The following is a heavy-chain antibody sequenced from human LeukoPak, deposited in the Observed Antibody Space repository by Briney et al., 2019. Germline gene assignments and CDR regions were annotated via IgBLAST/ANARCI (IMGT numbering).Heavy chain of an antibody. J-gene: IGHJ4*02. CDR2: IKQDGSGL. V-gene: IGHV3-7*03. D-gene: IGHD1/OR15-1a*01. CDR1: GFTFNNYW. CDR3: ARDPGRTGFDY. Sequence: GGSLRLSCAASGFTFNNYWMSWVRQAPGKGLEWVANIKQDGSGLYYVESVKGRFTISRDNAKNSLYLRMTSLRAKDTAVYYCARDPGRTGFDYWGQGTLVTVSS.